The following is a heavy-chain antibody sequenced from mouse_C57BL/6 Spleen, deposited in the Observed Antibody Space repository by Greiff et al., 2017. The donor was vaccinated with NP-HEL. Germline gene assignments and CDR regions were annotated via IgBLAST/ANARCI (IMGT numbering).Heavy chain of an antibody. J-gene: IGHJ2*01. CDR3: ARQDYDYDGVGYYVDY. CDR1: GFTFSSYG. D-gene: IGHD2-4*01. Sequence: EVQGVESGGDLVKPGGSLKLSCAASGFTFSSYGMSWVRQTPDKRLEWVATISSGGSYTYYPASVKGRFTISRDNAKNTLYLQISSLKSEDTAMYYCARQDYDYDGVGYYVDYWGQGTTLTVSS. CDR2: ISSGGSYT. V-gene: IGHV5-6*01.